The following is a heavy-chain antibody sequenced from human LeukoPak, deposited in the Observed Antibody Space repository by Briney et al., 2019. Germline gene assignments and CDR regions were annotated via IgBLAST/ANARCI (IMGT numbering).Heavy chain of an antibody. Sequence: GASVKVSCTAPRYTFTSYAMHWVRQAPGQRLEWMGWINGGNGNTKYSQKFQGRVTITRDTSASTVYMELSSLTSEDTAVYYCARDCGGGTCYSIGYYYYGLDVWGKGTTVTVSS. CDR3: ARDCGGGTCYSIGYYYYGLDV. V-gene: IGHV1-3*01. CDR1: RYTFTSYA. J-gene: IGHJ6*04. D-gene: IGHD2-15*01. CDR2: INGGNGNT.